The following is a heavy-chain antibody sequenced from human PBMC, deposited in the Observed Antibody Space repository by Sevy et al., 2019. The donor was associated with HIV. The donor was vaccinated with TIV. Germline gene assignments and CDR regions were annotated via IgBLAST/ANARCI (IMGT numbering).Heavy chain of an antibody. D-gene: IGHD3-16*01. V-gene: IGHV3-7*03. CDR3: ARDVGGGYFDY. CDR2: IKPDGSES. Sequence: GGSLRLSCVASGFTFNNFWMAWVRQAPGKGLEWFANIKPDGSESNHVGSVKGRFTISRVNAKNSLYLQMNGLTAEDTAVYYCARDVGGGYFDYWGQGTLVTVSS. J-gene: IGHJ4*01. CDR1: GFTFNNFW.